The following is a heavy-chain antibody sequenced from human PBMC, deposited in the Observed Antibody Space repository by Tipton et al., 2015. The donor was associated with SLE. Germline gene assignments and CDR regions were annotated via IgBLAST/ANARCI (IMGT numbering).Heavy chain of an antibody. J-gene: IGHJ4*02. D-gene: IGHD1-14*01. V-gene: IGHV4-34*01. CDR1: GGSFGDDY. CDR3: ARGPGSQTAEGFDS. CDR2: INHSGGT. Sequence: TLSLTCAVYGGSFGDDYWSWIRQPPGKGLEWIGEINHSGGTNDNPSLKSRVTISVDTSKNQFSLKVNSVTAADTAVYYCARGPGSQTAEGFDSWGQGTLVTVSS.